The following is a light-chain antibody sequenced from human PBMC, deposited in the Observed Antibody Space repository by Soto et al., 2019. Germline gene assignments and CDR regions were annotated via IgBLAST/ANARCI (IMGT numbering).Light chain of an antibody. V-gene: IGKV4-1*01. CDR1: QSLLSTSNNKNF. Sequence: DIVMTQSPDSLAVSLGERATINCKSSQSLLSTSNNKNFLVWYQHKPGQPPKLLFSWASTRESGVPDRFSGSGSETDFTLTIGSLQAEDVAVYYCQQCFSAPLTFGGGTKVEIK. CDR3: QQCFSAPLT. J-gene: IGKJ4*01. CDR2: WAS.